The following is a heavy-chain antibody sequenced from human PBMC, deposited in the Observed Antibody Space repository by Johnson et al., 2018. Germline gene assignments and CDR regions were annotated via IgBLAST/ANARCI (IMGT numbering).Heavy chain of an antibody. J-gene: IGHJ6*02. CDR3: AKDNGHVKVYYYGMDV. Sequence: EVQLVESGGGLVQHGRSLRLSCAASGFTFDDYAMHWVRQAPGKGLEWVSGISWNSGRIGDADSVKGRFTISRDNAKNPLYLQMNSLRAEDTALYYCAKDNGHVKVYYYGMDVWGQGTTVTVSS. V-gene: IGHV3-9*01. CDR1: GFTFDDYA. CDR2: ISWNSGRI.